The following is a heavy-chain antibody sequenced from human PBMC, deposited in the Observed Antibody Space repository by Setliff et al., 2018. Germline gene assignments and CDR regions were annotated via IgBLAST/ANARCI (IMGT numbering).Heavy chain of an antibody. J-gene: IGHJ4*02. D-gene: IGHD3-3*01. V-gene: IGHV4-59*01. Sequence: SETLSLTCTVPGGSISSDYWSWIRQPPGKGLEWIGYIYYSGNTNYNPSLKSRVTISVDTSKNQFSLKLSSVTAAGTAVYFCARGYYNFLSGYYTPYYFDYWGQGTLVTVSS. CDR3: ARGYYNFLSGYYTPYYFDY. CDR1: GGSISSDY. CDR2: IYYSGNT.